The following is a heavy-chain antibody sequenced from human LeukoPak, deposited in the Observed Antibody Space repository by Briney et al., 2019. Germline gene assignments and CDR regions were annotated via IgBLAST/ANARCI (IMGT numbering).Heavy chain of an antibody. CDR3: TRDRPYDCVWGSYALNAFDI. V-gene: IGHV3-49*03. CDR1: GFTFGDYA. D-gene: IGHD3-16*01. Sequence: GGSLRLSCTASGFTFGDYAMSWFRQAPGKGLEWVGFIRSKAYGGTTEYAASVKGRFTISRDDSKSIAYLQMNSLKTEDTAVYYCTRDRPYDCVWGSYALNAFDIWGQGTMVTVSS. CDR2: IRSKAYGGTT. J-gene: IGHJ3*02.